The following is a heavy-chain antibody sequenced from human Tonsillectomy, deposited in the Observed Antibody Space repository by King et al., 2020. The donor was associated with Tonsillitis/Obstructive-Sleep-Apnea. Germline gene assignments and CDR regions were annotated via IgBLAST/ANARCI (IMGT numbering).Heavy chain of an antibody. CDR1: GYSFTSYW. V-gene: IGHV5-51*01. D-gene: IGHD2-15*01. Sequence: EVQLVQSGAEVKKHGESLKISCKGSGYSFTSYWIGWVRQKPGKGLEWMGIIYPGDSDTRYSPSFQGQVTISADKSISTTYLQWSSLKASDTAMYYCARRDCSGGSCSDFDYWGQGTLVTVSS. CDR2: IYPGDSDT. CDR3: ARRDCSGGSCSDFDY. J-gene: IGHJ4*02.